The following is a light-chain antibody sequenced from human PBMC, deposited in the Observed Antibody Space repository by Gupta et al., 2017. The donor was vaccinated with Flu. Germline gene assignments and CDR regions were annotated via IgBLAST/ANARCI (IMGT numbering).Light chain of an antibody. CDR3: QQYKSYSPWT. CDR2: NAS. Sequence: DIQTNQSPSTLSASVGDRVTITCRASQSISRWLAWYQQKPGKAPKLLIYNASSLESGVPSRFSGSGSGTQFTLTISSRQPDDFATYYCQQYKSYSPWTFGQGTKVEIK. CDR1: QSISRW. V-gene: IGKV1-5*03. J-gene: IGKJ1*01.